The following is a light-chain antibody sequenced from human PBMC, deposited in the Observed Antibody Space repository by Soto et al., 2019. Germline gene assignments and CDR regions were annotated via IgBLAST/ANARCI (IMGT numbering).Light chain of an antibody. Sequence: DIQLTQSPSFLSASVGDRVTITCRASQGISSYLAWYQQKPGKAPKLVIYAASTLQSGVPSRFTGSGSGTEFTLTISSRQPEDFATYYCQQLNSYPRTFGQGTKVEIK. CDR2: AAS. J-gene: IGKJ1*01. V-gene: IGKV1-9*01. CDR1: QGISSY. CDR3: QQLNSYPRT.